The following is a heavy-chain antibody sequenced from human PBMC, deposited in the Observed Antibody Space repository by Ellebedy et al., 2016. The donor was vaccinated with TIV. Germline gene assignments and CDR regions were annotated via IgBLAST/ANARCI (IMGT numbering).Heavy chain of an antibody. J-gene: IGHJ4*02. CDR1: EYTFSSYD. Sequence: ASVKVSCKASEYTFSSYDINWVRQATGQGLEWMGWMNPNSGNTGYAQKFRGRVTMTRNTSISTAYMELNSLRSEDTAVYYCARASYDSSGTVNDYWGQGTLVTVSS. D-gene: IGHD3-22*01. CDR3: ARASYDSSGTVNDY. V-gene: IGHV1-8*01. CDR2: MNPNSGNT.